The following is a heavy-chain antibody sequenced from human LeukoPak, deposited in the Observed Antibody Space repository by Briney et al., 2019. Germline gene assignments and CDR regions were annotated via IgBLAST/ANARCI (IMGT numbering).Heavy chain of an antibody. J-gene: IGHJ5*02. Sequence: PSETLSLTCAVYGGSFSGYYWSWIRQPPGKGLEWIGEINHSGSTNYNPSLKSRVTISVDTSKNQFSLKLSSVTAADTAVYYCARGRTSMAAANWFDPWGQGTLVTVSS. CDR3: ARGRTSMAAANWFDP. V-gene: IGHV4-34*01. CDR2: INHSGST. D-gene: IGHD5-18*01. CDR1: GGSFSGYY.